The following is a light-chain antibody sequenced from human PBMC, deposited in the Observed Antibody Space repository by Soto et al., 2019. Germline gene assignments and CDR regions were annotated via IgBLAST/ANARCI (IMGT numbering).Light chain of an antibody. CDR3: HQTHSLPQT. CDR2: GAS. Sequence: DIQMTQSPSFLSASVGDRVTITCRASQSITTYLNWYQQKPGKAPRLLMYGASNLQSGVPSRFSGSGSGTEFTLTISILQPDDFATYFCHQTHSLPQTFGHGTKVDIK. J-gene: IGKJ1*01. CDR1: QSITTY. V-gene: IGKV1-39*01.